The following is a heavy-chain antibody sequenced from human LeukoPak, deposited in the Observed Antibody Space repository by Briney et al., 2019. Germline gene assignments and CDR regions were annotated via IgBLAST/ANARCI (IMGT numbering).Heavy chain of an antibody. J-gene: IGHJ4*02. CDR2: IYYSGST. CDR3: ARGGHYDILSGYYQFDY. D-gene: IGHD3-9*01. CDR1: GGFISSYY. V-gene: IGHV4-59*01. Sequence: PSETLSLTCTVSGGFISSYYWSWIRQPPGKGLEWIGYIYYSGSTNYNPSLKSRVTISVDTSKNQFSLKLSSVTAADTAVYYCARGGHYDILSGYYQFDYWGQGTLVTVSS.